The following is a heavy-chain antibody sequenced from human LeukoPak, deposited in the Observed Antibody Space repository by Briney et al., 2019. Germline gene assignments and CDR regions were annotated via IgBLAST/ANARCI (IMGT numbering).Heavy chain of an antibody. CDR3: ARGTPGYDDAFDI. CDR1: GFTFSSYA. CDR2: IRYDGNNK. D-gene: IGHD1-1*01. J-gene: IGHJ3*02. Sequence: GGSLRLSCAASGFTFSSYAMHWVRQAPGKGLEWVAFIRYDGNNKYYADSVKGRFTISRDNSKDTLYLQMNSLRAEDTAVYYCARGTPGYDDAFDIWGQGTMVTVSS. V-gene: IGHV3-30*02.